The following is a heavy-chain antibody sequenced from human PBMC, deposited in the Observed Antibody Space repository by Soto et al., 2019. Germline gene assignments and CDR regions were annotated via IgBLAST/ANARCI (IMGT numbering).Heavy chain of an antibody. V-gene: IGHV1-18*01. Sequence: ASVKVSCKASGYTFTSYGISWVRQAPGQGLEWMGWISAYNGNTNYAQKLQGRVTMTTDTSTSTAYMELRSLRSDDTAVYYCARDHGEIAAAGLDAFDIWGQGTMVTVSS. CDR2: ISAYNGNT. D-gene: IGHD6-13*01. CDR3: ARDHGEIAAAGLDAFDI. J-gene: IGHJ3*02. CDR1: GYTFTSYG.